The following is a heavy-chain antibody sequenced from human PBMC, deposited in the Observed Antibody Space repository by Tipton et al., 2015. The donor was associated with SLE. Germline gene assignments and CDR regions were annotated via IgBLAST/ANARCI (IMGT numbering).Heavy chain of an antibody. Sequence: TLSLTCTVSGDSITNYYWSWIRQPPGKGLEWIAFIYHNGNAAYNPSLASRVTMSVDTPKNQFSLKMTSVTAADTAVYYCARRSKYVWYFDLWGRGSLVTVSS. CDR1: GDSITNYY. CDR2: IYHNGNA. CDR3: ARRSKYVWYFDL. V-gene: IGHV4-59*08. D-gene: IGHD4-11*01. J-gene: IGHJ2*01.